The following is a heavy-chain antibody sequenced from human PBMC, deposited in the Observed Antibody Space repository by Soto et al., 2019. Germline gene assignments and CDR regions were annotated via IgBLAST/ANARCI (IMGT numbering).Heavy chain of an antibody. CDR3: ARDHGPRGAFDF. CDR2: ISYSGTT. Sequence: QVQLQESGPGLVKPSQTLSLTCTFSGGSISSRGYYWDWIRQHPGEGLEWIGYISYSGTTNYNPSLKSRVTISVDTSNNQLSLKLSSVTAADTAVYYCARDHGPRGAFDFWGQGTMVTVSS. CDR1: GGSISSRGYY. J-gene: IGHJ3*01. D-gene: IGHD3-10*01. V-gene: IGHV4-31*03.